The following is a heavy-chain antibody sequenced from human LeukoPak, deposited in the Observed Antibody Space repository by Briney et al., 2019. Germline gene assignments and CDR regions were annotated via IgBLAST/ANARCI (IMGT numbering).Heavy chain of an antibody. Sequence: GGSLRLSCAASGFTFSSYSMNCVRQTPEKGLEWVSSISSSSSYIYYADSVKGRFTISRDNAKNSLYLQMNSLRAEDTAVYYCARDDRRYYYYMDVWGKGTTVTVSS. J-gene: IGHJ6*03. V-gene: IGHV3-21*01. CDR1: GFTFSSYS. CDR3: ARDDRRYYYYMDV. CDR2: ISSSSSYI.